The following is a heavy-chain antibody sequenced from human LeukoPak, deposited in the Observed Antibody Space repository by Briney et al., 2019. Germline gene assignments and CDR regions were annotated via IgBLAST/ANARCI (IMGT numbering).Heavy chain of an antibody. CDR3: ARRGAPITLFHDAFDL. D-gene: IGHD3-10*02. CDR1: GYSFANSW. V-gene: IGHV5-51*01. J-gene: IGHJ3*01. Sequence: GESLKISCKGSGYSFANSWIGWVRQMPGRGLEWVGLISPDDSDIRYSPSFQGQVIIPADKAISTVYLQWSSLKASDTATYYCARRGAPITLFHDAFDLWGPGTMVTVSS. CDR2: ISPDDSDI.